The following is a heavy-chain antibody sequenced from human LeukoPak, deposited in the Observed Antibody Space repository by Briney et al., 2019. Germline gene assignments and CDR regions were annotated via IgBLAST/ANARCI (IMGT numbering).Heavy chain of an antibody. J-gene: IGHJ4*02. Sequence: GGSLRLSCAASGFTFSNAWMSWVRQAPGKGLEWVGRIKSKTDGGTTDYAAPVKGRFAISRDDSKNTLYLQMNSLKTEDTAVYYRTTDIGIIGYGFDYWGQGTLVTVSS. V-gene: IGHV3-15*01. CDR1: GFTFSNAW. CDR2: IKSKTDGGTT. CDR3: TTDIGIIGYGFDY. D-gene: IGHD3-16*02.